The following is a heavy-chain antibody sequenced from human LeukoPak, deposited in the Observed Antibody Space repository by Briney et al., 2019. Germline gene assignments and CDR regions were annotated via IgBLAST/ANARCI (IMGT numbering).Heavy chain of an antibody. D-gene: IGHD2-2*01. J-gene: IGHJ4*02. CDR2: INHSGST. CDR1: GGSFSGYY. Sequence: SETLSLTCAVYGGSFSGYYWSWIRQPPGKGLEWIGEINHSGSTNYNPSLKSRVTISVDTSKNQFSLKLSSVTAADTAVYYCARGRGYCSSTSCPKAIYSPVYYFDYWGQGTLATVSS. CDR3: ARGRGYCSSTSCPKAIYSPVYYFDY. V-gene: IGHV4-34*01.